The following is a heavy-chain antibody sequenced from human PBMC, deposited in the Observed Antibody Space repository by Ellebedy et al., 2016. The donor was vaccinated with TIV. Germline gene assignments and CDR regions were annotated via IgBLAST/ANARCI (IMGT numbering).Heavy chain of an antibody. D-gene: IGHD6-13*01. Sequence: GGSLRLXXAASGFTFSSYSMNWVRQAPGKGLEWVSSISSSSSYIYYADSVKGRFTISRDNAKNSLYLQMNSLRAEDTAAYYCARAGSRGSSWYSYWGQGTLVTVSS. J-gene: IGHJ4*02. CDR1: GFTFSSYS. V-gene: IGHV3-21*01. CDR3: ARAGSRGSSWYSY. CDR2: ISSSSSYI.